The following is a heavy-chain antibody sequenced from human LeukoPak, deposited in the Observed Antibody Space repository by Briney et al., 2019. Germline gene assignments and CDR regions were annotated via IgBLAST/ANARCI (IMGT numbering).Heavy chain of an antibody. D-gene: IGHD2-2*01. Sequence: ASVKVSSKASGYTFTGYYLHWVRQAPGQGLEWMGWINPNSGGTNAAQKFQGRLTMTRDTSISTAYMELRRLRSDDTAVYYCARSVVVIPAATLDRYYFDYWGQGTLVTVSS. CDR2: INPNSGGT. CDR3: ARSVVVIPAATLDRYYFDY. CDR1: GYTFTGYY. V-gene: IGHV1-2*02. J-gene: IGHJ4*02.